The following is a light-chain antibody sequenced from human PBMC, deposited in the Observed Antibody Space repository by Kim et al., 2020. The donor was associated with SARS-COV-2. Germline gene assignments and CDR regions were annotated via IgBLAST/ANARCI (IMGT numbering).Light chain of an antibody. CDR3: QQCSSWPLT. CDR1: QSVGSY. V-gene: IGKV3-11*01. Sequence: EIVLTQSPATLSLSPGERATLSCRASQSVGSYLAWYQQKPGQAPRLLIYDASNRATGIPVRFSGSGSGTDFTLTISSLEPEDFAIYYCQQCSSWPLTFGGGTKVDIK. J-gene: IGKJ4*01. CDR2: DAS.